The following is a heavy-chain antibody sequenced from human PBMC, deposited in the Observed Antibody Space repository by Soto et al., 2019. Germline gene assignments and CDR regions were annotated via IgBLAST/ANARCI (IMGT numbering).Heavy chain of an antibody. J-gene: IGHJ6*02. Sequence: QVQLVQSGAEVKKPGSSVKVSCKASGGTFSSYAISWVRQAPGQGLEWMGGIIPIFGTANYAQKFQGRVTITADESTSTAYMELSSLRSEDTAVYYCARPTVFPETDYYYYYGMDVWGQGTTVTVSS. CDR3: ARPTVFPETDYYYYYGMDV. D-gene: IGHD4-17*01. V-gene: IGHV1-69*01. CDR2: IIPIFGTA. CDR1: GGTFSSYA.